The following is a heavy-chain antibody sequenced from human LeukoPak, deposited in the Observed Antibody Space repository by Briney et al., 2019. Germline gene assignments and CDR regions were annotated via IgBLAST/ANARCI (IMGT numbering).Heavy chain of an antibody. D-gene: IGHD3-16*02. CDR3: ARDRPPVDDYVWGSYRRASYFDY. CDR2: TYYRSKWYN. Sequence: SQTLSLTCAISGDSVSSNSAAWNWIRQSPSRGLEWLGRTYYRSKWYNDYAVSVKSRITINPDTSKNQFSLQLNSVTPEDTAVYYCARDRPPVDDYVWGSYRRASYFDYWGQGTLVTVSS. CDR1: GDSVSSNSAA. J-gene: IGHJ4*02. V-gene: IGHV6-1*01.